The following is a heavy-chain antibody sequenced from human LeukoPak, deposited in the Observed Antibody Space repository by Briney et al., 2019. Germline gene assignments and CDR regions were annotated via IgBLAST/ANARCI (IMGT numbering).Heavy chain of an antibody. V-gene: IGHV4-61*02. CDR1: GGSISSGSYY. J-gene: IGHJ4*02. Sequence: SETLSLTCTVSGGSISSGSYYWSWIRQPAGKGLEWIGRIYTSGSTNYNPSLKSRVTISVDTSKNQFSLKLSSVTAADTAVYYCAREFTMIDSNGGTTDKVYYFDYWGQGTLVTVSS. CDR3: AREFTMIDSNGGTTDKVYYFDY. D-gene: IGHD3-22*01. CDR2: IYTSGST.